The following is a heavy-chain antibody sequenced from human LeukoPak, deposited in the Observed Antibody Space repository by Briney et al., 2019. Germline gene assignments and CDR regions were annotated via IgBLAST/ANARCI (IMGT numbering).Heavy chain of an antibody. D-gene: IGHD6-19*01. CDR2: IIPIFGIA. Sequence: SVKVSCKASGGTFSSYAISWVRQAPGQGREWMGRIIPIFGIANYAQKFQGRVTITADKSTSTAYMELSSLRSEDTAVYYCAREAVAGEYFQHWGQGTLVTVSS. CDR3: AREAVAGEYFQH. V-gene: IGHV1-69*04. J-gene: IGHJ1*01. CDR1: GGTFSSYA.